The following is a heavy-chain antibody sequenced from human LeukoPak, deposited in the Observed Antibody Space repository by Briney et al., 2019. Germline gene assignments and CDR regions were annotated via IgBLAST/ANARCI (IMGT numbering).Heavy chain of an antibody. CDR1: GGSFSGYY. Sequence: SETLSLTCAVYGGSFSGYYWSWIRQPPGKGLEWIGEINHSGSTNYNPSLKSRVTISVDTSKNQFSLKLSSVTAADTAVYYCARGPDDFWSGYYRFDYWGQGTLVTVSS. CDR3: ARGPDDFWSGYYRFDY. V-gene: IGHV4-34*01. CDR2: INHSGST. D-gene: IGHD3-3*01. J-gene: IGHJ4*02.